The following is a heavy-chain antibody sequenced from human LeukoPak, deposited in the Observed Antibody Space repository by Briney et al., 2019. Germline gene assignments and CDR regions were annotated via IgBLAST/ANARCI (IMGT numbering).Heavy chain of an antibody. CDR3: AKHEAMPA. J-gene: IGHJ4*02. D-gene: IGHD2-2*01. Sequence: GGSLRLSCAASGFTFSSYGMSWVRQAPGKGLEWVSAISGSGAGAYYADSVKGRFTISRDNSKNTLFLQMHSLTADDTAVYYCAKHEAMPAWGQGTLVTVST. V-gene: IGHV3-23*01. CDR1: GFTFSSYG. CDR2: ISGSGAGA.